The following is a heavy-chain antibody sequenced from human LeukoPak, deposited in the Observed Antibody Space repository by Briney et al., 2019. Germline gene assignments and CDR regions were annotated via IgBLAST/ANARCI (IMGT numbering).Heavy chain of an antibody. CDR3: AKDGVGSSWNFDY. CDR1: GFTFSSYG. Sequence: GRSLRLSCAASGFTFSSYGMLWVRQAPGKGLEWVAVISYDGSNKYYADSVKGRFTISRDNSKNTLYLQMNSLRAEDTAVYYCAKDGVGSSWNFDYWGQGTLVTVSS. V-gene: IGHV3-30*18. D-gene: IGHD6-13*01. J-gene: IGHJ4*02. CDR2: ISYDGSNK.